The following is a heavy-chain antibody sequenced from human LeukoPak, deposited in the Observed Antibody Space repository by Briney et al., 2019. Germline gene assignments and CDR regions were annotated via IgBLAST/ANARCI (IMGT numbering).Heavy chain of an antibody. CDR2: ISGSGGTT. D-gene: IGHD3-16*01. CDR1: GFTLRSYG. J-gene: IGHJ3*02. CDR3: AKDRPTVMPNAFHI. Sequence: GGSLRLSCAASGFTLRSYGMSWVRQAPGKTLEWLSSISGSGGTTYYADSVKGRFTISRDNSKNTLYLQMNSLIADDTAVYSCAKDRPTVMPNAFHIWGQGTMVTVS. V-gene: IGHV3-23*01.